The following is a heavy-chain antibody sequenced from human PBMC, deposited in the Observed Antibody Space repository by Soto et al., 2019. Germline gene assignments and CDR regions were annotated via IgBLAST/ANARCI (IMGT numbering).Heavy chain of an antibody. CDR2: TYYTGSA. CDR3: ARGSSYYYGSGKYLAGNYHFGMDV. D-gene: IGHD3-10*01. V-gene: IGHV4-59*02. CDR1: GASVSDND. Sequence: LSVTGTCSGASVSDNDGSLILQPPGKGLEWIGYTYYTGSANYNPSLKSRVTILVDKSKNHLSLTLNSVTAADTAVYYCARGSSYYYGSGKYLAGNYHFGMDVWGQRTTVTVSS. J-gene: IGHJ6*02.